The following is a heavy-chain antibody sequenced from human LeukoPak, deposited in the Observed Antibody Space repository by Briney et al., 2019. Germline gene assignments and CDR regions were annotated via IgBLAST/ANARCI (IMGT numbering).Heavy chain of an antibody. D-gene: IGHD6-19*01. CDR1: GFTFSSYG. CDR2: ISGSGGST. V-gene: IGHV3-23*01. J-gene: IGHJ5*02. Sequence: GGSLRLSCAASGFTFSSYGMSWVRQAPGKGLEWVSAISGSGGSTYYADSVKGRFTISRDNSKNTLYLQMNSLRAEDTAVYYCAREYSSGWYEIGWFDPWGQGTLVTVSS. CDR3: AREYSSGWYEIGWFDP.